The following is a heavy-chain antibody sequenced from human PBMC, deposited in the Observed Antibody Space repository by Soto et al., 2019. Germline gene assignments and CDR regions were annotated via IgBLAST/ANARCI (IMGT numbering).Heavy chain of an antibody. Sequence: QVQLVQSGAEVKKPGSSVKVSCTASGGTFSSYAISWVRQAPGQGLEWMGGIIPIFGTANYAQKFQGRVTITADESTSTAYMEVSSLRSEDTAVYYCAREDYGSGSYYISYYGMDVWGQGTTVTVSS. J-gene: IGHJ6*02. CDR1: GGTFSSYA. D-gene: IGHD3-10*01. CDR3: AREDYGSGSYYISYYGMDV. CDR2: IIPIFGTA. V-gene: IGHV1-69*01.